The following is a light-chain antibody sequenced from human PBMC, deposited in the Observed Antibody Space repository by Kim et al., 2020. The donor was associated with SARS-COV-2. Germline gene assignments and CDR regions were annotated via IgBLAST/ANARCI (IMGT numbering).Light chain of an antibody. J-gene: IGKJ5*01. V-gene: IGKV1-33*01. CDR1: QNIGDF. CDR3: QQYSRLPFT. Sequence: AFIGDTVTITCQASQNIGDFVSWYQQKPGAGPNLLIFDASTLQTGVPSRFSGRGSVAEFSFTITGLQPEDFATYYCQQYSRLPFTFGQGTRLEIK. CDR2: DAS.